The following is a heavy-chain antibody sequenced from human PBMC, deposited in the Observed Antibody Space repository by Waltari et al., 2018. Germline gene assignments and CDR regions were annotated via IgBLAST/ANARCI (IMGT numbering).Heavy chain of an antibody. V-gene: IGHV3-53*02. D-gene: IGHD2-2*01. Sequence: EVQLVETGGGLIQPGVSLRLSCAASGLTVSSNYMSWVRQAPGKGLEWVSVIYSGGSTYYADSVKGRFTISRDNSKNTLYLQMNSLRAEDTAVYYCARDDCSSTSCYDAYWGQGTLVTVSS. J-gene: IGHJ4*02. CDR2: IYSGGST. CDR3: ARDDCSSTSCYDAY. CDR1: GLTVSSNY.